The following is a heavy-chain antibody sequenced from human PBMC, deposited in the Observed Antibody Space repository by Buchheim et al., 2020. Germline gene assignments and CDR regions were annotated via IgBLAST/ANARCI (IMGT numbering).Heavy chain of an antibody. J-gene: IGHJ5*02. CDR1: GGSFSGYY. Sequence: QVQLQQWGAGLLKPSETLSLTCAVYGGSFSGYYWSWIRQPPGKGLEWIGEINHSGSTNYNPSLKSRVTISVDTSKNQFPLKLSSVTAADTAVYYCARAVDSSGYPNWFDPWGQGTL. D-gene: IGHD3-22*01. CDR2: INHSGST. V-gene: IGHV4-34*01. CDR3: ARAVDSSGYPNWFDP.